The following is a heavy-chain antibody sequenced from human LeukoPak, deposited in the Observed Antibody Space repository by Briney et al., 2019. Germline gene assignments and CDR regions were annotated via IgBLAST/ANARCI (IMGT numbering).Heavy chain of an antibody. J-gene: IGHJ3*02. Sequence: PSETLSLTCAVYGGSFSGYYWSWIRQPPGKGLEWIGEINHSGSTYYNPSLKSRVTISVDRSKNQFSLKLSSVTAADTAVYYCARDPADDYSNYGGAFDIWGQGTMVTVSS. CDR2: INHSGST. V-gene: IGHV4-34*01. CDR3: ARDPADDYSNYGGAFDI. D-gene: IGHD4-11*01. CDR1: GGSFSGYY.